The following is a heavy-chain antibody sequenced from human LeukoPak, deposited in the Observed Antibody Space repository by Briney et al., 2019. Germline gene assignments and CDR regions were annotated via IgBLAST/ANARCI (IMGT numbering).Heavy chain of an antibody. D-gene: IGHD1-7*01. V-gene: IGHV3-33*01. CDR3: ARAGVTGTTY. CDR1: GFTLSSYY. J-gene: IGHJ4*02. Sequence: GGSLRLSCAAYGFTLSSYYMHWVRQAPGKGLEWVTFIWYDGSNKYYADSVKGRFTISRDNAKNSLYLQMNSLRAEDTAVYYCARAGVTGTTYWGQGTLVTVSS. CDR2: IWYDGSNK.